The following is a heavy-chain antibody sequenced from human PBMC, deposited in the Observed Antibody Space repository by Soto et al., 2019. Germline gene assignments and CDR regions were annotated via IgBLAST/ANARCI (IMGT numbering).Heavy chain of an antibody. CDR3: ARDRQYDFWSGYSPDYYYGMDV. V-gene: IGHV1-18*01. J-gene: IGHJ6*02. CDR2: ISAYNGNT. Sequence: GASVKVSCKASGYTFTSYGISWVRQAPGQGLEWMGWISAYNGNTNYAQKLQGRVTMTTDTSTSTAYMELKSLRSDDTAVYYCARDRQYDFWSGYSPDYYYGMDVWGQGTTVTVSS. D-gene: IGHD3-3*01. CDR1: GYTFTSYG.